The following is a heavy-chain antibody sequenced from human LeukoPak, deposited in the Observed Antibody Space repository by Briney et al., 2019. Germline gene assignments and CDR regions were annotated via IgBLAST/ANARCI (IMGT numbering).Heavy chain of an antibody. CDR1: GFTFSSHW. D-gene: IGHD1-26*01. CDR2: INQDGSNT. V-gene: IGHV3-74*01. J-gene: IGHJ4*02. CDR3: ARDLHWGASDY. Sequence: LSGGSLRLSCAASGFTFSSHWMHWVRQVPGKGLVWVSRINQDGSNTFYAGSVKGRFTTSRDNAKNTLYLQMNSLGVEDTAVYYCARDLHWGASDYWGQGTLVTVSS.